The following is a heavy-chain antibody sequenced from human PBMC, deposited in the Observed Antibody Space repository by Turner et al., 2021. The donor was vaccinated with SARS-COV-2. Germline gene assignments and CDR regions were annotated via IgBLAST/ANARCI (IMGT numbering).Heavy chain of an antibody. D-gene: IGHD1-26*01. CDR3: AKAGYEDLWESARYYFEY. J-gene: IGHJ4*02. CDR2: ISGSGDGE. V-gene: IGHV3-23*01. Sequence: VQLLESGGGLVQPGEVLRLSCSASGFPFSSYAMSWVRQGQGKGLEWVSVISGSGDGEYYADSVKGRFTISRDNSKNTLSLQMNSLRVEDTAIYYCAKAGYEDLWESARYYFEYWGQGTPVTVSS. CDR1: GFPFSSYA.